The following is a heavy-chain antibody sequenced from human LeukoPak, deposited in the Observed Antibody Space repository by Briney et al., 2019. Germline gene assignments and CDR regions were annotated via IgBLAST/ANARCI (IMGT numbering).Heavy chain of an antibody. CDR2: IITIFGTA. D-gene: IGHD5-18*01. Sequence: ASVKVSCTASGGTFSSYAISWVRHAPGQGLEWMWGIITIFGTANYAQKFKGRVTITTDESTSTAYMELTSLRSEDTAVYYCARGGGSGGYSYGYYYYMDVWGKGTTVTVSS. CDR1: GGTFSSYA. CDR3: ARGGGSGGYSYGYYYYMDV. J-gene: IGHJ6*03. V-gene: IGHV1-69*05.